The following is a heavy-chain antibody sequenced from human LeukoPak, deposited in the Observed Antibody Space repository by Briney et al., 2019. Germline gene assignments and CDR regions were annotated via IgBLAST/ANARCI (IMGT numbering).Heavy chain of an antibody. D-gene: IGHD3-9*01. CDR3: VRIPNNAGFPNWFDP. Sequence: KTGGSLRLSCAASGFSFTYSTMNWVRLAPGKGLEWVSSITSSSGNIYYSDSVRGRFTVSRDNAKNSLYLQMNSLIAEDSAVYYCVRIPNNAGFPNWFDPWGQGTLVSVSP. V-gene: IGHV3-21*01. CDR2: ITSSSGNI. J-gene: IGHJ5*02. CDR1: GFSFTYST.